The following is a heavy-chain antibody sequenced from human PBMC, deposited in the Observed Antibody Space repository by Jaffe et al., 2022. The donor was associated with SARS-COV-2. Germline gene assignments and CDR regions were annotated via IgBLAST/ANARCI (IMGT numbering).Heavy chain of an antibody. CDR3: ARGRIRFLEWLLFKGWFDP. J-gene: IGHJ5*02. CDR1: GGSFSGYY. D-gene: IGHD3-3*01. CDR2: INHSGST. Sequence: QVQLQQWGAGLLKPSETLSLTCAVYGGSFSGYYWSWIRQPPGKGLEWIGEINHSGSTNYNPSLKSRVTISVDTSKNQFSLKLSSVTAADTAVYYCARGRIRFLEWLLFKGWFDPWGQGTLVTVSS. V-gene: IGHV4-34*01.